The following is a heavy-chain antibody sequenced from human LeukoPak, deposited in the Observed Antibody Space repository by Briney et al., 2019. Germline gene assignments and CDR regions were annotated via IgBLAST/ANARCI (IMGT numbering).Heavy chain of an antibody. CDR1: GYILTEVS. CDR2: FDPADGEP. J-gene: IGHJ4*02. V-gene: IGHV1-24*01. CDR3: ATEVVGYGDVHYFDS. D-gene: IGHD4-17*01. Sequence: GASVKVSCKISGYILTEVSMHWVRQAPGKGLEWMGGFDPADGEPIYAQKFQGRVTMSEDTSTDTAYMDLSSLRSEDTAVYYCATEVVGYGDVHYFDSWGQGTLVTVCS.